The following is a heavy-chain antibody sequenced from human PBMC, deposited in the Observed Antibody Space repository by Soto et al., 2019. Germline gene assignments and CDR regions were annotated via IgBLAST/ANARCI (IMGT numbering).Heavy chain of an antibody. Sequence: PGGSLRLSCAASGFTFSMYWMHWVRQVPGKGPEWVSRINDDGISTNYADSVKGRFTISRDNAKNTLYLKMNALRVEDTAFYYCTRGPRSTSTGTGAFWGQGTLVTVSS. V-gene: IGHV3-74*01. D-gene: IGHD1-1*01. CDR3: TRGPRSTSTGTGAF. CDR2: INDDGIST. J-gene: IGHJ4*02. CDR1: GFTFSMYW.